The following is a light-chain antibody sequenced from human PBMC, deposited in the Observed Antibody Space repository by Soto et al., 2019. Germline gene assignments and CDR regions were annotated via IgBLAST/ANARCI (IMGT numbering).Light chain of an antibody. CDR2: GAS. J-gene: IGKJ4*01. V-gene: IGKV3-15*01. CDR1: QSISNN. CDR3: QQYYDWPLVT. Sequence: IIMTQSPATLSVSPGERVTFSCRASQSISNNLAWYQQKPGQAPRLLIYGASTRDTHIPDRFSGTGSETEFTLSVSSLQSEDFAIYYCQQYYDWPLVTFGGGTRVEI.